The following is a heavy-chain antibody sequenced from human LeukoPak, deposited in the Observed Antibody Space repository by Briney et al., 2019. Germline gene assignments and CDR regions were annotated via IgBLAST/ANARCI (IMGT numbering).Heavy chain of an antibody. CDR3: ARGGASGSFSPHLYFDY. CDR2: ISYDGSNK. D-gene: IGHD1-26*01. CDR1: GFTFSSYA. V-gene: IGHV3-30-3*01. Sequence: GRSLRLSCAASGFTFSSYAMHWVRQAPGKGLEWVAVISYDGSNKYYADSVKGRFTISRDNSKNTLCLQMNSLRAEDTAVYYCARGGASGSFSPHLYFDYWGQGTLVTVSS. J-gene: IGHJ4*02.